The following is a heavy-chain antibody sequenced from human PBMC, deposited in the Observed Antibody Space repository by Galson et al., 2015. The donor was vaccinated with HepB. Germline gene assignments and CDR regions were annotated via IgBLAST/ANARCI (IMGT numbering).Heavy chain of an antibody. CDR1: GFIFDDYA. CDR2: ISWNSGSI. CDR3: AKGLKDRYGDYYEDV. Sequence: SLRLSCAASGFIFDDYAMHWVRQAPGKGLEWVSGISWNSGSIGYADSVKGRFTISRDNAKNSLYLQMNSLRAEDTALYYCAKGLKDRYGDYYEDVWGRGTTGTGS. D-gene: IGHD2-15*01. V-gene: IGHV3-9*01. J-gene: IGHJ6*03.